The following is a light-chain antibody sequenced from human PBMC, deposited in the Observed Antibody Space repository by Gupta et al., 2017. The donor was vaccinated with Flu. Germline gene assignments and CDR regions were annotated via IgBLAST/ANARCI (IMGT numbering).Light chain of an antibody. CDR2: ANN. J-gene: IGLJ3*02. CDR1: TSNIGAGYD. Sequence: QSVLTQPPSVSGAPGQRVTISCTGSTSNIGAGYDVHWYQQLPGTAPNLLIYANNNRPSGVPDRFSASKSGTSASLAITGLQAEDEADYYCHSYDNKLSGSGVFGGGTKLTVL. CDR3: HSYDNKLSGSGV. V-gene: IGLV1-40*01.